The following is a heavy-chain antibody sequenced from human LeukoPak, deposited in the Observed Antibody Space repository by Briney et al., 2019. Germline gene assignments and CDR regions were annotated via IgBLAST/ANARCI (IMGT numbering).Heavy chain of an antibody. CDR2: VSYGGTT. V-gene: IGHV4-59*08. D-gene: IGHD5-18*01. J-gene: IGHJ4*02. Sequence: SETLSLTCTVSGGFISPYFWSWIRQPPGKALEWIGYVSYGGTTHYDPSLRSRVTMSVDTSKKQLSLKLTSVTAADTAVYYCARHGYSFVSTYNFDSWGQGILVTVSS. CDR3: ARHGYSFVSTYNFDS. CDR1: GGFISPYF.